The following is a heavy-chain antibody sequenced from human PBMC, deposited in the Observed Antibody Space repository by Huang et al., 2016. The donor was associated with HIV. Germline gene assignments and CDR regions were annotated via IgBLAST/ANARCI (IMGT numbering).Heavy chain of an antibody. J-gene: IGHJ3*02. CDR2: ISDDGINK. Sequence: QVQLVESGGGVVQPGRSLRLSCAASGFTFGCHVMHWVRQAPGKGLEWVAIISDDGINKYCTDSVKGRFTISRDNSKNTLYLQMNSLRAEDTAVYYCARAKDSWDAYDIWGQGTMVTVSS. V-gene: IGHV3-30-3*01. CDR3: ARAKDSWDAYDI. CDR1: GFTFGCHV.